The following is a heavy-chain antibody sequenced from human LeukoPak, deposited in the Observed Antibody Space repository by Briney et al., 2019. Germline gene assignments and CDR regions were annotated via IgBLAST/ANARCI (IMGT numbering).Heavy chain of an antibody. CDR3: ARFDSASGTGFDY. CDR2: ISTSSSYK. V-gene: IGHV3-21*01. J-gene: IGHJ4*02. Sequence: GGSLRLSCAASGFTFNNHDMNWVRLAPGRGLEWVSSISTSSSYKYYADSLKGRFTVSRDNAKNSLYLHMNSLRAEDTAVYWCARFDSASGTGFDYWGQGTPATVSS. D-gene: IGHD6-13*01. CDR1: GFTFNNHD.